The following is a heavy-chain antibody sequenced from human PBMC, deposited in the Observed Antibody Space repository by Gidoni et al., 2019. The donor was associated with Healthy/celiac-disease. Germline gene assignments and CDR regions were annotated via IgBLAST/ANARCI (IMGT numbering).Heavy chain of an antibody. CDR3: AKQPQPGPIVHWFDP. Sequence: EVQLLESGGGLVQPGGSLRLSCAASGFTFSSYAMSWVRQAPGKGLEWGSAISGSGGRTYYADSVKGRFTISRDNSKNTLYLQMNSLRAEDTAVYYCAKQPQPGPIVHWFDPWGQGTLVTVSS. J-gene: IGHJ5*02. CDR1: GFTFSSYA. CDR2: ISGSGGRT. D-gene: IGHD1-26*01. V-gene: IGHV3-23*01.